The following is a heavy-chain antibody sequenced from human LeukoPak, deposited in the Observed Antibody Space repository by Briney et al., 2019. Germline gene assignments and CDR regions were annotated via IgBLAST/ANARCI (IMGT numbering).Heavy chain of an antibody. V-gene: IGHV4-4*02. CDR2: IYHSGST. J-gene: IGHJ4*02. D-gene: IGHD2-2*01. Sequence: SETLSLTCAVSGGSISISNWWSWVRQPPGKGLEWVGEIYHSGSTNYNPSLKSRVAISVDTSKNQFSLKVGSVTAADTAVYYCASYRSSYVDYWGQGTLVTVSS. CDR3: ASYRSSYVDY. CDR1: GGSISISNW.